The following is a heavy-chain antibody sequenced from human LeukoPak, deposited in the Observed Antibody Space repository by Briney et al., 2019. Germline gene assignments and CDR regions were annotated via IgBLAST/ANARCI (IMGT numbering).Heavy chain of an antibody. J-gene: IGHJ6*03. D-gene: IGHD2-2*02. Sequence: SETLSLTCTVSGGSISSYYWSWIRQPPGKGLEWIGYVYYSGSTNYNPYLKSRVTISVDTSKNQFSLTLSSVTAADTAVYYCARGRDIVVVPAAIPPYYYYMDVWGKGTTVTVSS. V-gene: IGHV4-59*01. CDR1: GGSISSYY. CDR2: VYYSGST. CDR3: ARGRDIVVVPAAIPPYYYYMDV.